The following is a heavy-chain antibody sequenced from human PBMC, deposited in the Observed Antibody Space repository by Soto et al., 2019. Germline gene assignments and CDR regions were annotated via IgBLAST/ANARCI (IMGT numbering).Heavy chain of an antibody. V-gene: IGHV3-30-3*01. Sequence: QVQLVESGGGVVQPGRSLRLSCAASGFTFSSYAMHWVRQAPGKGLEWVAVISYDGSNKYYADSVKGRFTISRDNSKNTLYLQMNSLRAEDTAVYYCARDTWSNFDYWGQGTLVTVSS. CDR1: GFTFSSYA. D-gene: IGHD2-15*01. CDR2: ISYDGSNK. CDR3: ARDTWSNFDY. J-gene: IGHJ4*02.